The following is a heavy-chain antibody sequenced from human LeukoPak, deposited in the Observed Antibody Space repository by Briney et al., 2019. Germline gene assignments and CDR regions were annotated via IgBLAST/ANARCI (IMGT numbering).Heavy chain of an antibody. CDR1: GFTVSNNY. V-gene: IGHV3-53*01. Sequence: PGGSLRLSCAASGFTVSNNYMSWDRQAPGKGLEWVSVIYSGGTTKYADSVRGRFSISRDNSKNTLHLQMNSLRADDTAVYYCAREKTGSDGYNHGFDYWGQGALVTVSS. J-gene: IGHJ4*02. D-gene: IGHD5-24*01. CDR2: IYSGGTT. CDR3: AREKTGSDGYNHGFDY.